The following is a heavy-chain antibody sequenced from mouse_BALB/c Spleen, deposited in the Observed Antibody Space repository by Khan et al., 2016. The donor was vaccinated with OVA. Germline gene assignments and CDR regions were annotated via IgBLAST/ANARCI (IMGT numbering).Heavy chain of an antibody. CDR1: GYSITTDYA. CDR2: ISYSGNT. Sequence: EVQLVESGPGLVKPSQSLSLTCTVTGYSITTDYAWNWIRQFPGNKLEWMGYISYSGNTKYNPSLKSRISITRDPSKNQFFLQLKSVTTEDTARDYCARVYGGDFDYWGQGTTLTVSS. CDR3: ARVYGGDFDY. J-gene: IGHJ2*01. V-gene: IGHV3-2*02. D-gene: IGHD1-1*01.